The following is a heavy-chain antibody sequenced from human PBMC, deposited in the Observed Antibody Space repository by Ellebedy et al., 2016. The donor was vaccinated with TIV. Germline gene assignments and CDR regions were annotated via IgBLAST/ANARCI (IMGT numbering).Heavy chain of an antibody. Sequence: GESLKISCEASGFTFATYAMTWVRQAPGKGLEWVSGLTGAGVGTYYADSVKGRFTISRDNSNNMVYLQMNSLRAEDTAIYYCAKDSAGYASSNGNYFDYWGQGTLVTVSA. D-gene: IGHD3-16*01. CDR1: GFTFATYA. CDR3: AKDSAGYASSNGNYFDY. CDR2: LTGAGVGT. V-gene: IGHV3-23*01. J-gene: IGHJ4*02.